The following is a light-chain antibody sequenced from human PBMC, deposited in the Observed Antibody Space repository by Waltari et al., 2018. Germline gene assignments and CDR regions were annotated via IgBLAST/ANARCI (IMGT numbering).Light chain of an antibody. J-gene: IGLJ2*01. CDR2: DVS. CDR3: SSYITTNTLEP. CDR1: SSDVGSYNY. V-gene: IGLV2-14*03. Sequence: QSALTQPASVSGSPGQSITISCTGTSSDVGSYNYVSWYQQHPGNAPKLMIYDVSYRPSVVSNLFASSKSGNTASLTISGLQAEDEADYYGSSYITTNTLEPVGGGTSLTVL.